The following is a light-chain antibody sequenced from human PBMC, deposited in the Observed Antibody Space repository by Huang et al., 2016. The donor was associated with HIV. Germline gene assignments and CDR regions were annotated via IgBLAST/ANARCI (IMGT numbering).Light chain of an antibody. CDR1: QDIGTS. CDR2: GAS. V-gene: IGKV1-13*02. Sequence: QLTQSPPSLSASVGDTIIISCRASQDIGTSLAWYQQKTGRAPKLLISGASTLQTGVPSRFSGDSAGTFFTIVITGRQPEDFATYYCQQLHTYPITFGQGTRLDIK. CDR3: QQLHTYPIT. J-gene: IGKJ5*01.